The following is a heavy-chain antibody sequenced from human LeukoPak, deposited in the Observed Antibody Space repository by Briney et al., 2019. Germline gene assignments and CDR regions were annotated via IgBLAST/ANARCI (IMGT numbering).Heavy chain of an antibody. J-gene: IGHJ6*03. Sequence: GGSLRLSCAASGFTFSIYNMNWVRQAPGKGLEWVSSITGSSTYTNYADSLKGRFTISRDNAKNSMYLEMNSLTAEDTAVYFCARDAALLPGKYYYYMDVWGKGTRVTVSS. CDR3: ARDAALLPGKYYYYMDV. CDR2: ITGSSTYT. CDR1: GFTFSIYN. D-gene: IGHD1-14*01. V-gene: IGHV3-21*01.